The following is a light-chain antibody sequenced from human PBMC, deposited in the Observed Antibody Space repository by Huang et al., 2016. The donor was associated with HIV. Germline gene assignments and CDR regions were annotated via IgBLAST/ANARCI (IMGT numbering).Light chain of an antibody. V-gene: IGKV2-30*01. CDR3: MQGTHWPPIT. J-gene: IGKJ5*01. CDR2: KIS. Sequence: DVVLTQSPLSLPVTLGQPASISCWSSQSLIYSDGNTYLSWFQQRPCQSPRRLIYKISNRDSGVPDRCSGSGSGSDFTLKISKVEAEDVAAYYCMQGTHWPPITFGQGTRLEI. CDR1: QSLIYSDGNTY.